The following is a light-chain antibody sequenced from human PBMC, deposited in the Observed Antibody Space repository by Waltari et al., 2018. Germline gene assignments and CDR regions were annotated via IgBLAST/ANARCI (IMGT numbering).Light chain of an antibody. J-gene: IGLJ3*02. Sequence: QSALIQPASVSGSPGQSITISCIGISSDVGSYNLVSWYQQHPDKAPKLLIYEGTKRPSGVSSRFSGSKSGNTASLIISGLQAEDEGDYYCSYGGSSTWVFGGGTKLTVL. CDR1: SSDVGSYNL. CDR2: EGT. CDR3: CSYGGSSTWV. V-gene: IGLV2-23*01.